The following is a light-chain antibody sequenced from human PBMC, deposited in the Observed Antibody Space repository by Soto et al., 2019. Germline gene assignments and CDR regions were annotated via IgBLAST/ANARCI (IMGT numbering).Light chain of an antibody. CDR2: YAS. CDR1: QSVGNK. Sequence: EILMTQSPATLSVSPGERATLSCRASQSVGNKLAWYQHKPGQAPRLLIYYASTRASGIPARFSGGGSGTDFTLTISSLQSEDFAVYFCQQYNNWPPYTFGQGTKLEI. V-gene: IGKV3-15*01. CDR3: QQYNNWPPYT. J-gene: IGKJ2*01.